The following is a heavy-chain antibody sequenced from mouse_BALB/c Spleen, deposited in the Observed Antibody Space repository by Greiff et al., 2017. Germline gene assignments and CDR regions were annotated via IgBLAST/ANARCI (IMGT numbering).Heavy chain of an antibody. CDR1: GFTFSSYA. CDR2: ISSGGSYT. CDR3: ARDGGYDSYAMDY. D-gene: IGHD2-14*01. Sequence: EVMLVESGGGLVKPGGSLKLSCAASGFTFSSYAMSWVRQSPEKRLEWVAEISSGGSYTYYPDTVTGRFTISRDNAKNTLYLEMSSLRSEDTAMYYCARDGGYDSYAMDYWGQGTSVTVSS. J-gene: IGHJ4*01. V-gene: IGHV5-9-4*01.